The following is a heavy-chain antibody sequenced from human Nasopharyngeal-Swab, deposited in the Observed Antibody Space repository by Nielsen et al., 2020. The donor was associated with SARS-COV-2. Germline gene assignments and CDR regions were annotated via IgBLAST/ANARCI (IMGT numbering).Heavy chain of an antibody. J-gene: IGHJ6*03. CDR1: GFTFSRFG. Sequence: GESLKLSRAASGFTFSRFGMGWVRQAPGKGLEWVSAISASGVTTYYADSVKGRFTISRDNSKSTLYLQMNSLRAEDTAAYYCAKDLNSNFLNYMDVWGKGTTVSVSS. CDR3: AKDLNSNFLNYMDV. V-gene: IGHV3-23*01. D-gene: IGHD4-11*01. CDR2: ISASGVTT.